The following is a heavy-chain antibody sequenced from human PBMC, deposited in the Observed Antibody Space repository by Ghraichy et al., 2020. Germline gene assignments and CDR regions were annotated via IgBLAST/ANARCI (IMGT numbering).Heavy chain of an antibody. CDR2: ISNDGTKK. CDR1: GVTFSISC. Sequence: GGSLRLSCVASGVTFSISCMHWVRQAPGKGLDWVALISNDGTKKYYADSVRGRFTFSRDTSKNTLYLQMNSLRGEDTAVYFCAKDRYSGNSAYYSDYWGQGTMVTVSS. D-gene: IGHD4-23*01. J-gene: IGHJ4*02. V-gene: IGHV3-30*18. CDR3: AKDRYSGNSAYYSDY.